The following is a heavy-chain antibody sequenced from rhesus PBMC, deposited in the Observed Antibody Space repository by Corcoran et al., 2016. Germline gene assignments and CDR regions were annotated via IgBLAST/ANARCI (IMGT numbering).Heavy chain of an antibody. CDR3: ARVVAALRSGTYCYFDY. V-gene: IGHV4-173*01. J-gene: IGHJ4*01. CDR2: ISGSGGGT. Sequence: QVQLQESGPGLVKPSETLSLTCAVSGGSISSNYWSWIRQPPGKGLEWIGRISGSGGGTDTTPSLMSRVTISTDTSKNQFSLKLSSVTAADTAVYYCARVVAALRSGTYCYFDYWGQGVLVTVSS. D-gene: IGHD2-15*01. CDR1: GGSISSNY.